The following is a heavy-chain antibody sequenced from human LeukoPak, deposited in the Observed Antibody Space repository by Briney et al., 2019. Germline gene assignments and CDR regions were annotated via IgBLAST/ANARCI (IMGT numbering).Heavy chain of an antibody. CDR3: ARWGTYYYDSSGCYGY. J-gene: IGHJ4*02. V-gene: IGHV3-11*01. CDR2: ISSSGSTI. D-gene: IGHD3-22*01. Sequence: PGGSLRLSYAASGFTFSDYFMSWIRQAPGKGLEWVSYISSSGSTIYYADSVKGRFTISRDNAKNSLYLQMNSLRAEDTAVYYCARWGTYYYDSSGCYGYWGQGTLVTVSS. CDR1: GFTFSDYF.